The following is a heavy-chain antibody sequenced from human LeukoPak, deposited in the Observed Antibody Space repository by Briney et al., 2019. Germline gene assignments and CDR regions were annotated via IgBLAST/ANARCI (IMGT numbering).Heavy chain of an antibody. D-gene: IGHD6-19*01. Sequence: AGESLKISCAASGFTFSSYGMHWVRQAPGKGLEWVSAISGSGGSTYYADSVKGPFTISRDNSKNTLYLQMNSLRAEDTAVYYCAKDPAVAAPFDYWVQGTLVTVSS. V-gene: IGHV3-23*01. CDR1: GFTFSSYG. J-gene: IGHJ4*02. CDR2: ISGSGGST. CDR3: AKDPAVAAPFDY.